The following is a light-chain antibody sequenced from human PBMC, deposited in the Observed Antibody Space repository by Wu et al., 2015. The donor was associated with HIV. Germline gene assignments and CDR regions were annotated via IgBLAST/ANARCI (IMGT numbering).Light chain of an antibody. V-gene: IGKV3-15*01. Sequence: EIVVTQSPATLSVSPGEGATLSCRASQSISSNLAWYQHKPGQAPRLLIYGISTRATGVPARFSGSGSGTDFTPTISRLEPEDFAVYYCQQYGSSRTFGQGTKLEIK. CDR3: QQYGSSRT. J-gene: IGKJ2*01. CDR2: GIS. CDR1: QSISSN.